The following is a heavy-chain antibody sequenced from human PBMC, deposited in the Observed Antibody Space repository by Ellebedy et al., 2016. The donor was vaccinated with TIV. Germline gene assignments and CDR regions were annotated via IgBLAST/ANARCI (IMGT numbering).Heavy chain of an antibody. J-gene: IGHJ6*02. CDR2: INHSGST. CDR3: ARGYSEPFVFHFYSYHYVMDV. D-gene: IGHD4-11*01. Sequence: MPSETLSLTCAVYGGSFSGYYWSWIRQPPGKGLEWIGEINHSGSTNYNPSLKSRVIISADTPKNQFSLKLSSVTAAETAVYYCARGYSEPFVFHFYSYHYVMDVWGQGTTVTVSS. V-gene: IGHV4-34*01. CDR1: GGSFSGYY.